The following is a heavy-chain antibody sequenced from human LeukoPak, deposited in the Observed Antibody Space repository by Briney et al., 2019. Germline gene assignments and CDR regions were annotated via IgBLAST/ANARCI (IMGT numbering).Heavy chain of an antibody. CDR2: ISHSGST. Sequence: SETLSLTCAVYGGSFSGYYWSWIRQPPGKGLEWIGEISHSGSTNYNPSLKSRVTISVDTSKNQFSLKLSSVTAADTAVYYCARDGAAAGDYWGQGTPVTVSS. J-gene: IGHJ4*02. V-gene: IGHV4-34*01. CDR1: GGSFSGYY. D-gene: IGHD6-13*01. CDR3: ARDGAAAGDY.